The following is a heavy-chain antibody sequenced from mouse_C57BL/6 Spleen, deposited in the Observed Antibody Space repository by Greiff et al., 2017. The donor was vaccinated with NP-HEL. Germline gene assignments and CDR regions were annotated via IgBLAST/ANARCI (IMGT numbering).Heavy chain of an antibody. CDR1: GYTFTSYW. CDR3: ARENLGRSYFDY. Sequence: QVQLQQPGAELVRPGSSVKLSCKASGYTFTSYWMHWVKQRPIQGLEWIGNIDPSDSETHYNQKFKDKATLTVDKSSSTAYMQRSSLTSEDSAVYYCARENLGRSYFDYWGQGTTLTVSS. J-gene: IGHJ2*01. CDR2: IDPSDSET. D-gene: IGHD4-1*01. V-gene: IGHV1-52*01.